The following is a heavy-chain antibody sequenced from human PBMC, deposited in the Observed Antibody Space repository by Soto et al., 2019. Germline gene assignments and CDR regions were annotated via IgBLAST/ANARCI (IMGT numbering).Heavy chain of an antibody. Sequence: ASVKVSCKASGGTFSSYAISWVRQAPGQGLEWMGGIIPIFGTANYAQKFQGRVTITADESTSTAYMELSSLRSEDTAVYYCASRIGYDFWSGSLGYYGMDVWGQGTTVTVSS. V-gene: IGHV1-69*13. CDR2: IIPIFGTA. D-gene: IGHD3-3*01. J-gene: IGHJ6*02. CDR1: GGTFSSYA. CDR3: ASRIGYDFWSGSLGYYGMDV.